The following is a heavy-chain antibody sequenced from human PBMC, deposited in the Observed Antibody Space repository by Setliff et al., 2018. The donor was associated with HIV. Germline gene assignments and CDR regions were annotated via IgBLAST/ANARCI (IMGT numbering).Heavy chain of an antibody. CDR3: AKDDVPRDFDI. J-gene: IGHJ3*02. Sequence: GGSLRLSCSASGFQFTPYVFHWVRQAPGKGLEWVALIWYDGTNEYYADSVKGRFTISRDNSKSALYLQMNSLRADDTAVYYCAKDDVPRDFDIWGQGTMVTVSS. V-gene: IGHV3-33*06. CDR2: IWYDGTNE. CDR1: GFQFTPYV.